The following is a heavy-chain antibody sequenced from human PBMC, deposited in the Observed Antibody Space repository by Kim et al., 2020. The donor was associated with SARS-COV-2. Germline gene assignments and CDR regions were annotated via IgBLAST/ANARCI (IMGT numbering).Heavy chain of an antibody. CDR3: ARGRRDKHIVVVTAIRGDYYYGMDV. J-gene: IGHJ6*02. CDR2: INHSGST. V-gene: IGHV4-34*01. D-gene: IGHD2-21*02. CDR1: GGSFSGYY. Sequence: SETLSLTCAVYGGSFSGYYWSWIRQPPGKGLEWIGEINHSGSTNYNPSLKSRVTISVDTSKNQFSLKLSSVTAADTAVYYCARGRRDKHIVVVTAIRGDYYYGMDVWGQGTTVTVSS.